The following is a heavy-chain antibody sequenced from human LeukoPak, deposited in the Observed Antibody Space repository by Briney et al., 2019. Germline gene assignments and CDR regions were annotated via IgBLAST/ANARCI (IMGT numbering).Heavy chain of an antibody. Sequence: SETLSLTCTVSGGSISSSSYYWGWIRQPPGKGLEWIGSIYYSGSTYYNPSLKSRVTISVDTSKNQFSLKLSSVTAADTAVYYCASLQRGRGYSNYYFDYWGQGTLVTVSS. V-gene: IGHV4-39*07. CDR2: IYYSGST. J-gene: IGHJ4*02. CDR3: ASLQRGRGYSNYYFDY. CDR1: GGSISSSSYY. D-gene: IGHD4-23*01.